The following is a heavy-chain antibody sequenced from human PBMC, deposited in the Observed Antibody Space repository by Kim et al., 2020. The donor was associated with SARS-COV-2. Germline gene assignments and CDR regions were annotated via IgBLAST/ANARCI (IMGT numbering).Heavy chain of an antibody. J-gene: IGHJ4*02. D-gene: IGHD3-16*02. CDR2: ISSSSNTI. CDR1: GFTFSSYS. CDR3: GRVETLSFDN. V-gene: IGHV3-48*02. Sequence: GGSLRLSCAASGFTFSSYSMNWVRQAPGRGLEWISYISSSSNTIYYADPVKGRFTISRDNAKNSLYLQMNSLRDEDTAVYYCGRVETLSFDNWGQGTLVTVSS.